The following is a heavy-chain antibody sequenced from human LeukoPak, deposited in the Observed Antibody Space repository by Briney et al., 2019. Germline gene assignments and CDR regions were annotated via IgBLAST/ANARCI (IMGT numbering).Heavy chain of an antibody. V-gene: IGHV3-21*01. CDR3: ARVGDYVGNYYYYYMDV. D-gene: IGHD4-17*01. Sequence: GSLRLSCAASGFTLSSYSMNWVRQAPGKGLEWVSSISGSSSYIYYADSVKGRFTISRDNAKNSLYLQMNSLRAEDTAVYYCARVGDYVGNYYYYYMDVWGKGTTVTVSS. CDR2: ISGSSSYI. J-gene: IGHJ6*03. CDR1: GFTLSSYS.